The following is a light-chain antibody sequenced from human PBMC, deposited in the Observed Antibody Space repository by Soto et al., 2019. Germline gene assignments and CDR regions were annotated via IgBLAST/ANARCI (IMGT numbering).Light chain of an antibody. CDR3: QSYDSSLGGKV. CDR2: SDT. Sequence: QSVLTQPPSVSGAPGQRVTISCTGSSSNIGAGYDVHWYQQLPGTAPKLLIYSDTHRPSGVPDRFSGSKSGTSASLAITGLQAEDEADHYCQSYDSSLGGKVFGGGTKLTVL. V-gene: IGLV1-40*01. CDR1: SSNIGAGYD. J-gene: IGLJ2*01.